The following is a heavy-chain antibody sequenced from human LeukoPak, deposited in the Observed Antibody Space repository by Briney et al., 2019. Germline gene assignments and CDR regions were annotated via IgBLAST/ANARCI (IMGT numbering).Heavy chain of an antibody. V-gene: IGHV4-39*01. CDR1: GGSISSSSYY. Sequence: SETLSLTCTVSGGSISSSSYYWGWIRQPPGKGLEWIGSIYYSGSTYYNPSLKSRVTISVDTSKNQFSLKLSSVTAADTAVYYYTRHVHNYGIDYWGQGTLVTVSS. CDR2: IYYSGST. J-gene: IGHJ4*02. D-gene: IGHD5-18*01. CDR3: TRHVHNYGIDY.